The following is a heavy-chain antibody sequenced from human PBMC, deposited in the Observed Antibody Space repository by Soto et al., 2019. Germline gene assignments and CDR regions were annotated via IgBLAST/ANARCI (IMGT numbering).Heavy chain of an antibody. V-gene: IGHV3-23*01. CDR2: ISGSGGST. J-gene: IGHJ4*02. CDR1: GFTFSSYA. Sequence: PGGSLRLSCAASGFTFSSYAMSWVRQAPGKGLEWVSAISGSGGSTYYADSVKGRFTISRDNSKNTLYLQMNSLRAEDTAVYYCAKFRKYYDSSGPLDYWGQGTLVTVSS. CDR3: AKFRKYYDSSGPLDY. D-gene: IGHD3-22*01.